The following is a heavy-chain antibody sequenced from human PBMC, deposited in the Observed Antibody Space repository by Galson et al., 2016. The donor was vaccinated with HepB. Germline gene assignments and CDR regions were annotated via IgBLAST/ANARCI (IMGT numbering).Heavy chain of an antibody. V-gene: IGHV1-2*02. CDR1: GYTFTGHY. CDR3: ARAGLRYFDWFSPYDFDY. D-gene: IGHD3-9*01. Sequence: SCKASGYTFTGHYIHWVRQAPGQGLEWMGWINPNSSGTKFAVKFPARVTVTRDTSTSIAYMELSRLRSDDTAVYFCARAGLRYFDWFSPYDFDYWGQGTLVTGSS. J-gene: IGHJ4*02. CDR2: INPNSSGT.